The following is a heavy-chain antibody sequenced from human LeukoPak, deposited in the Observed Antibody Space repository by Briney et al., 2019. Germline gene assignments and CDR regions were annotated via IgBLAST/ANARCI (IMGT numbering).Heavy chain of an antibody. J-gene: IGHJ3*02. CDR3: ARGAYGDDAFDI. Sequence: QSGESLRLSCAASGFTFSSYAMSWVRQAPGKGLEWVSAISGSGGSTYYADSVKGRFTISRDNSKNTLYLQMNSLRAEDTAVYYCARGAYGDDAFDIWGQGTMVTVSS. CDR1: GFTFSSYA. D-gene: IGHD4-17*01. V-gene: IGHV3-23*01. CDR2: ISGSGGST.